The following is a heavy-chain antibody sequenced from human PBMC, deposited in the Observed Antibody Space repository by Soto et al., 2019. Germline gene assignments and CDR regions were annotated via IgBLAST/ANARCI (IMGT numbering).Heavy chain of an antibody. D-gene: IGHD2-2*02. V-gene: IGHV3-74*01. J-gene: IGHJ4*02. CDR1: GFTFSNYW. Sequence: GGSLRLSCAASGFTFSNYWMHWVRQAPGKGPVWVSRINSDGSSTSYADSVKGRFTISRDNAKNTLSLQMNSLRADDTAVYYCARGGVGRYCSSSSCYTWVFDYWGQGTLVTVSS. CDR3: ARGGVGRYCSSSSCYTWVFDY. CDR2: INSDGSST.